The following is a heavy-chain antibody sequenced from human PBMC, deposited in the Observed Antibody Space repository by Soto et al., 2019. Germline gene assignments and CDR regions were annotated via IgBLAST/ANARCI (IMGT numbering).Heavy chain of an antibody. J-gene: IGHJ6*02. Sequence: SETLSLTCTVSGGSISSRSDYWGWLRQPPGKGLEWIGSIYYSGSTYYNPSLKSRVTISVDTSKNQFSLKLSSVTAADTAVYYCARHTPAISISDHWGQGTTVT. D-gene: IGHD2-15*01. CDR1: GGSISSRSDY. CDR2: IYYSGST. V-gene: IGHV4-39*01. CDR3: ARHTPAISISDH.